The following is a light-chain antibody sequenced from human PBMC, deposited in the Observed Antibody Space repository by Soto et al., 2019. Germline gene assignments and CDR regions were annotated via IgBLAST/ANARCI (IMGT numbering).Light chain of an antibody. J-gene: IGKJ1*01. CDR2: DVS. Sequence: DIQMTQSPSTLSASVGDRVTITCRASQSINAWLAWYQQKPGKAPKLLIYDVSTLDSGVPSRFSGSASGTEFTLTISSLESDDFATYCCQQYHRYSTFGQGTKVDI. CDR1: QSINAW. V-gene: IGKV1-5*01. CDR3: QQYHRYST.